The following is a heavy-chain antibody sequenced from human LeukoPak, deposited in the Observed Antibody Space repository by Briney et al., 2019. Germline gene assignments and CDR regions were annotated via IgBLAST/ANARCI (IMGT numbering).Heavy chain of an antibody. CDR3: ARNLYLDLQAHGY. CDR1: GFTFSDYE. J-gene: IGHJ4*02. V-gene: IGHV3-48*03. D-gene: IGHD4-11*01. CDR2: ISSGGDSK. Sequence: GSLRLSCAASGFTFSDYEMNWVRQAPGKGLEWVAYISSGGDSKFYGDSVKGRFTISRDNAKNSLYLQMNGLRVEDTAIYYCARNLYLDLQAHGYWGQGTLVTVSS.